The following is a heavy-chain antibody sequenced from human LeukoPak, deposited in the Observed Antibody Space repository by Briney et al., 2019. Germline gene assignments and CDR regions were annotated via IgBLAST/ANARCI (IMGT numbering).Heavy chain of an antibody. D-gene: IGHD3-10*01. J-gene: IGHJ4*02. Sequence: GASVKVSCKASGYTFTSYDINWVRQATGQGLEWMVWMNPNTGNTGYAQKFQGRVTMTRDTSISTAYMELSSLRSDDTAVYYCARKFLGSRGYYFDYWGQGTLVTVSS. CDR1: GYTFTSYD. CDR2: MNPNTGNT. V-gene: IGHV1-8*01. CDR3: ARKFLGSRGYYFDY.